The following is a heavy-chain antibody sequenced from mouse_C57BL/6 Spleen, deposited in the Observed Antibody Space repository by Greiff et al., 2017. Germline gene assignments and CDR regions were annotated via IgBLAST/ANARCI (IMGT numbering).Heavy chain of an antibody. D-gene: IGHD1-1*01. V-gene: IGHV5-17*01. CDR1: GFTFSDYG. CDR2: ISSGSSTI. Sequence: EVMLVESGGGLVKPGGSLKLSCAASGFTFSDYGMHWVRQAPEKGLEWVAYISSGSSTIYYADTVKGRFTISRDNAKNTLFLQMTSLRSEDTAMYYCAKYYGSSYVRYWYFDVWGTGTTVTVSS. J-gene: IGHJ1*03. CDR3: AKYYGSSYVRYWYFDV.